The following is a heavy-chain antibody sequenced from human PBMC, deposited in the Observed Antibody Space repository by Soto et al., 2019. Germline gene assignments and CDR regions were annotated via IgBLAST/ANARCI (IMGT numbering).Heavy chain of an antibody. Sequence: PGESLKISCKGSGYSFTSYWIGWVRQMPGKGLEWMGIIYPGDSDTRYSPSFQGQVTISADKSISTAYLQWSSLKASDTAMYYCARQQYSSSWNYYYGMDVWGQGTTVTVS. J-gene: IGHJ6*02. CDR2: IYPGDSDT. CDR3: ARQQYSSSWNYYYGMDV. CDR1: GYSFTSYW. V-gene: IGHV5-51*01. D-gene: IGHD6-13*01.